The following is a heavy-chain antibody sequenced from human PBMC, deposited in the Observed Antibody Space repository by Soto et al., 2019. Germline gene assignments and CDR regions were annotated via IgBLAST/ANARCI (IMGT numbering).Heavy chain of an antibody. CDR1: GYTFTGYY. D-gene: IGHD3-22*01. Sequence: GASVKVSCKTSGYTFTGYYIHWVRQAPGQGLEWMGWINPNSGGTNYAQKFQGWVTMTRDTSISTAYMELSRLRSDDTAVYYCARDNTYYYDSSGYHDAFAIWGQGTMVTVSS. V-gene: IGHV1-2*04. J-gene: IGHJ3*02. CDR3: ARDNTYYYDSSGYHDAFAI. CDR2: INPNSGGT.